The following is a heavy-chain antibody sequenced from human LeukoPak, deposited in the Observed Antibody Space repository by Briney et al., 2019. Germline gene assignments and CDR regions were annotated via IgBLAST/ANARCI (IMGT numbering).Heavy chain of an antibody. D-gene: IGHD5-18*01. V-gene: IGHV4-59*01. CDR3: ARALVGYSYDDPESFDY. J-gene: IGHJ4*02. CDR1: GGSISSYY. CDR2: IYYSGST. Sequence: SETLSLTCTVSGGSISSYYWSWIRQPPGKGLEWIGYIYYSGSTNYNPSLKSRVTISVDTSKNQFSLKLSSVTAADTAVYYCARALVGYSYDDPESFDYWGQGTLVTVSS.